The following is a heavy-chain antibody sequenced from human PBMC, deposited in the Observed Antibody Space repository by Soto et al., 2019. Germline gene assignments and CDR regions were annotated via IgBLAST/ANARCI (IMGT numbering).Heavy chain of an antibody. Sequence: EVQLVESGGGLIQPGGSLRLSCAASGFTVSSNYMSWVRQAPGKGLEWVSSISSSSSYIYYADSVKGRFTISRDNAKNSLYLQMNSLRAEDTAVYYCARDREGVGAGLFWGQGTMVTVSS. CDR1: GFTVSSNY. CDR2: ISSSSSYI. V-gene: IGHV3-21*01. J-gene: IGHJ3*01. CDR3: ARDREGVGAGLF. D-gene: IGHD1-26*01.